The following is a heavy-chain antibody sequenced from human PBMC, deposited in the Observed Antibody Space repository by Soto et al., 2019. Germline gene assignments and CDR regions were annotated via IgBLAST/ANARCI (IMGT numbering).Heavy chain of an antibody. Sequence: TLSLTCSVSGGSVKSGGYSWSWIRQPPGKGLEWIGFISPSGSPAYNPSLKSRVTISVDRSNNQISLELSSVTAADTAVYYCARGVLAWGPGTLVTVSS. V-gene: IGHV4-30-2*01. CDR2: ISPSGSP. D-gene: IGHD2-8*01. J-gene: IGHJ5*02. CDR3: ARGVLA. CDR1: GGSVKSGGYS.